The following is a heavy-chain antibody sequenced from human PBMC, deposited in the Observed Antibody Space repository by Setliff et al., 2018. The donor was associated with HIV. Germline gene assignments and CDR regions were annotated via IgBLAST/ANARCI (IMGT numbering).Heavy chain of an antibody. V-gene: IGHV3-23*01. J-gene: IGHJ4*02. D-gene: IGHD2-15*01. CDR3: ARLRINDY. CDR1: GLPFSNFA. Sequence: PGGSLRLSCAASGLPFSNFAMSWVRQAPGKGLQWVSWISGGGDTTSYSYSVQGRFTISRDNSKNTVYLQMNSLRADDSAIYYCARLRINDYWGQGTPVTVSS. CDR2: ISGGGDTT.